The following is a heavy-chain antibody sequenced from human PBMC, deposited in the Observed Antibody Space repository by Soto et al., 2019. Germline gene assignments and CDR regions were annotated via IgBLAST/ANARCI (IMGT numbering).Heavy chain of an antibody. CDR1: GGSINSSNW. V-gene: IGHV4-4*02. CDR3: AGYYGSGSYYLDWFDP. D-gene: IGHD3-10*01. J-gene: IGHJ5*02. Sequence: QVQLQESGPGLVKPSGTLSLTCAVSGGSINSSNWWTWVRQPPGQGLEWNGEIYHSGRTNYNPSLKSRVTISIVTSKNQFSLKLASVTAADTAVYYCAGYYGSGSYYLDWFDPWGQGTLVTVSS. CDR2: IYHSGRT.